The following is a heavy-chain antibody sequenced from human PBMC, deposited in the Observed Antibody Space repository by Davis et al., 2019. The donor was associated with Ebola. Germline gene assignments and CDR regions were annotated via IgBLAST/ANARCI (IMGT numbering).Heavy chain of an antibody. Sequence: GESPKTPRRAPGFTFSYYYMDWVRQAPGKGLEWVSRIRNKANSYSTEYAASVKGRFTISRDDSKNSVYLQMNSLKTEGTAVYYCVRPQQNADPRKIFDYWGQGTQVTVSS. J-gene: IGHJ4*02. CDR3: VRPQQNADPRKIFDY. V-gene: IGHV3-72*01. CDR1: GFTFSYYY. CDR2: IRNKANSYST. D-gene: IGHD1/OR15-1a*01.